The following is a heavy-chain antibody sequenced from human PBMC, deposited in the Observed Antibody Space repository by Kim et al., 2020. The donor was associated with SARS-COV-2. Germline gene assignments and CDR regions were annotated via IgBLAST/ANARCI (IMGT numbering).Heavy chain of an antibody. CDR1: GFTFDDYA. V-gene: IGHV3-9*01. D-gene: IGHD6-13*01. Sequence: GGSLRLSCAASGFTFDDYAMHWVRQAPGKGLEWVSGISWNSGSIGYADSVKGRFTISRDNAKNSLYLQMNSLRAEDTALYYCAKDIVPSSRCYYFDYWGQGTLVTVSS. J-gene: IGHJ4*02. CDR3: AKDIVPSSRCYYFDY. CDR2: ISWNSGSI.